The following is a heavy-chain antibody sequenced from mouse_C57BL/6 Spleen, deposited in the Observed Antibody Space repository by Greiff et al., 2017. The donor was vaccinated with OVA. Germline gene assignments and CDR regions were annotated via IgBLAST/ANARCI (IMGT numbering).Heavy chain of an antibody. CDR2: ISYDGSN. Sequence: ESGPGLVKPSQSLSLTCSVTGYSITSGYYWNWIRQFPGNKLEWMGYISYDGSNNYNPSLKNRISITRDTSKNQFCLKLNSVTTEDTATYYCARAGDTRGFAYWGQGTLVTVSA. CDR3: ARAGDTRGFAY. J-gene: IGHJ3*01. V-gene: IGHV3-6*01. CDR1: GYSITSGYY. D-gene: IGHD3-3*01.